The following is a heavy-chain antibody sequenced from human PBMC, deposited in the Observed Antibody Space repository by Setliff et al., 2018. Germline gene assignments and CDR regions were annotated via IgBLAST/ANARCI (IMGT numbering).Heavy chain of an antibody. CDR2: ISVYNGDT. CDR1: GYTFRNYA. CDR3: ARAPSVELVTIRTNSWFTY. Sequence: VASVKVSCNASGYTFRNYAFAWVRQAPGQGLEWVGWISVYNGDTNYAQKFQGRVTLTTDTSTSTAYMELRSLTSDDSAFYYCARAPSVELVTIRTNSWFTYWGQGTLVTVSS. J-gene: IGHJ4*02. V-gene: IGHV1-18*01. D-gene: IGHD5-18*01.